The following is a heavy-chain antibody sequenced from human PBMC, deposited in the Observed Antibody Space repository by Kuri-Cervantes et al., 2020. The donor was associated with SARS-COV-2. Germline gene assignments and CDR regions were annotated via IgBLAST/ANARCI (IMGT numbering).Heavy chain of an antibody. CDR1: GFTVTGNY. CDR2: IYAGVGT. CDR3: ARLPGGALDV. J-gene: IGHJ3*01. Sequence: GGSLRLSCAASGFTVTGNYMNWVRQAPGKGPEWVSLIYAGVGTSYAKSVKGRFSISRDESKNTLYLQMSSLGSDDTALYFCARLPGGALDVWGQGTLVTVSS. V-gene: IGHV3-66*02. D-gene: IGHD1-26*01.